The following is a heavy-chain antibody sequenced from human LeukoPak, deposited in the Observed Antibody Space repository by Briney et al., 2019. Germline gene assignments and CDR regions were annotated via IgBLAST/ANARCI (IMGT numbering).Heavy chain of an antibody. J-gene: IGHJ3*02. CDR3: ARGVMGAVAGPDAFDI. Sequence: SETLSLTCTVSGGSISSGGYYWSWIRQPPGKGLEWIGSIYHSGSTYYNPSLKSRVTISVDTSKNQFSLKLSSVTAADTAVYYCARGVMGAVAGPDAFDIWGQGTMVTVSS. CDR2: IYHSGST. V-gene: IGHV4-39*07. D-gene: IGHD6-19*01. CDR1: GGSISSGGYY.